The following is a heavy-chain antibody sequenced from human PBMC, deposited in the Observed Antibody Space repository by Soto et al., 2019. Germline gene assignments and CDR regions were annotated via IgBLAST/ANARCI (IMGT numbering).Heavy chain of an antibody. D-gene: IGHD1-26*01. CDR2: VHNTGGT. J-gene: IGHJ6*02. Sequence: QVQLQQSGPGLVKPSETLSLTCTVSSGPSSSHNWGWIRQSPGRGLEWIGYVHNTGGTSYNPSLKSRVTISADTSANHFSLTLSYVTAADTAIYYCVRQGIGSLHGLVDVWCQGTTGSVSS. CDR3: VRQGIGSLHGLVDV. CDR1: SGPSSSHN. V-gene: IGHV4-59*08.